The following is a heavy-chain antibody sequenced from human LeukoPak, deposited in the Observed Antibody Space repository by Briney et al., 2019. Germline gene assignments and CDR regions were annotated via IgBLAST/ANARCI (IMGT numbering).Heavy chain of an antibody. Sequence: ASVKVSCKASGGTFSSYAISWVRQAPGQGLEWMGRIIPILGIANYAQKFQGRVTITADKSTSTAYMELSSLRSEDTAVYYCARVTTATYYDDYWGQGTLVTVSS. CDR3: ARVTTATYYDDY. CDR2: IIPILGIA. J-gene: IGHJ4*02. V-gene: IGHV1-69*04. D-gene: IGHD3-3*01. CDR1: GGTFSSYA.